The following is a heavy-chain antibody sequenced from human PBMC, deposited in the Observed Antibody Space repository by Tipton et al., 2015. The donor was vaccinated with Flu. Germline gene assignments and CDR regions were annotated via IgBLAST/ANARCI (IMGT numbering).Heavy chain of an antibody. D-gene: IGHD6-19*01. J-gene: IGHJ3*02. CDR3: ASPPPMPGSSGWYPTLNAFDI. CDR1: GGSISSYY. V-gene: IGHV4-59*08. Sequence: TLSLTCTVSGGSISSYYWSWIRQPPGKGLEWIGYIYYSGSTNYNPSLKSRVTISVDTSKNQFSLKLSSVTAADTAVYYCASPPPMPGSSGWYPTLNAFDIWGQGTMVTVSS. CDR2: IYYSGST.